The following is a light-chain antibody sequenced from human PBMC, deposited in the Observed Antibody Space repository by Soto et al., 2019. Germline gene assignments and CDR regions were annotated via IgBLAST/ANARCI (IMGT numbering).Light chain of an antibody. CDR1: SSDVGGYNY. V-gene: IGLV2-14*01. Sequence: QSALTQPASVSGSPGQSITISCTGTSSDVGGYNYVSWYQQHPGKAPKLMIYDVSNRPSGVSNRFSGSKSGNTASLTISGLQAEDEADYYCSSYTSSSAWVFGTGTKLTFL. J-gene: IGLJ1*01. CDR3: SSYTSSSAWV. CDR2: DVS.